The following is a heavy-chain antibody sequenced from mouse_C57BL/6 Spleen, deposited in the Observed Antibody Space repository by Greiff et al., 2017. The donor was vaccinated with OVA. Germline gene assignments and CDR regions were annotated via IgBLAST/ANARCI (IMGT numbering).Heavy chain of an antibody. CDR1: GFTFSSYG. J-gene: IGHJ4*01. CDR2: ISSGGSYT. D-gene: IGHD1-1*01. V-gene: IGHV5-6*01. CDR3: ARATVVPYYYAMDY. Sequence: EVHLVESGGDLVKPGGSLKLSCAASGFTFSSYGMSWVRQTPDKRLEWVATISSGGSYTYYPDSVKGRFTISRDNAKNTLYLQMSSLKSEDTAMYYCARATVVPYYYAMDYWGQGTSVTVSS.